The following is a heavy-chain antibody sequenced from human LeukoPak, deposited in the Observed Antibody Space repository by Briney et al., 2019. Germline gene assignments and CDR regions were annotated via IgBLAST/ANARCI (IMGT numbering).Heavy chain of an antibody. CDR2: IYPGDSNI. V-gene: IGHV5-51*01. CDR3: VRHYDSTPYGTRNFMVYPDF. CDR1: GDIFTSYW. J-gene: IGHJ4*02. Sequence: GESLKISCKSSGDIFTSYWIGWVRQMPGKGLEWMGIIYPGDSNIKYNPSFEGQVTILADESISTAFLRWNSLKASDTATYYCVRHYDSTPYGTRNFMVYPDFWGQGTLVTVSS. D-gene: IGHD3-22*01.